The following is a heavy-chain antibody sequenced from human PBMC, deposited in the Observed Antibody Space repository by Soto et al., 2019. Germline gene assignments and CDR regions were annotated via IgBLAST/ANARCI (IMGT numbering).Heavy chain of an antibody. CDR3: ARGGFYCIGGSCDLDY. V-gene: IGHV1-2*02. J-gene: IGHJ4*02. CDR2: INPNSSGT. D-gene: IGHD2-15*01. CDR1: GYTFTGYY. Sequence: ASVKVSCKASGYTFTGYYMHWVRQAPGQGLEWMGWINPNSSGTNYAQKFQGRVTMTRDTPSNTVYMELSRLRFDDTAVYFCARGGFYCIGGSCDLDYWGQGTLVTVSS.